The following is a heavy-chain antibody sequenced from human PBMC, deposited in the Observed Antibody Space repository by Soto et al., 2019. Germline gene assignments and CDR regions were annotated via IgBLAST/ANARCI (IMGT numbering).Heavy chain of an antibody. CDR3: ARMSIVGRRDYYYGMDV. D-gene: IGHD6-6*01. CDR1: EFTFSDYS. J-gene: IGHJ6*02. CDR2: IRSSPSYI. V-gene: IGHV3-21*01. Sequence: GGSLRFSCAASEFTFSDYSVNWVRQAPGKGLEWVSSIRSSPSYIYYADSVKGRFTISRDSAKNSLYLQMNSLRAEDTAVYYCARMSIVGRRDYYYGMDVWGQGTTVTVSS.